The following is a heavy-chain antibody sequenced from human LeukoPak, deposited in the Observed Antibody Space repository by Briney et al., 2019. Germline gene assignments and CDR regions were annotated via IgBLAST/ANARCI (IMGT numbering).Heavy chain of an antibody. V-gene: IGHV4-59*01. CDR3: ARSYNSRGYYYYGMDV. Sequence: SETLSLTCTVSGGSFSSYYWSWIRQPPGKGLEWIGYIYYSGSTGYNPSLKSRVTISVDTSKNQFSLKLTSVTAADTAVYYCARSYNSRGYYYYGMDVWGQGTTVTVSS. D-gene: IGHD3-22*01. CDR1: GGSFSSYY. CDR2: IYYSGST. J-gene: IGHJ6*02.